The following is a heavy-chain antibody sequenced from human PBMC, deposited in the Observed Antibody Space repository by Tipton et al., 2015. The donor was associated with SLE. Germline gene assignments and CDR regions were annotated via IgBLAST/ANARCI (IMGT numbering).Heavy chain of an antibody. J-gene: IGHJ3*02. V-gene: IGHV5-51*01. CDR1: GYTFANYW. CDR2: IYPGDSDS. Sequence: QLVQSGAEVKKPGESLKISCKASGYTFANYWIGWVRQLPGKDLEWMGAIYPGDSDSRYSPSFSNHVTISADKSITTAYLQWSSLKASDTAMYYCARQKGDAFDMWGQGTTITVSS. CDR3: ARQKGDAFDM.